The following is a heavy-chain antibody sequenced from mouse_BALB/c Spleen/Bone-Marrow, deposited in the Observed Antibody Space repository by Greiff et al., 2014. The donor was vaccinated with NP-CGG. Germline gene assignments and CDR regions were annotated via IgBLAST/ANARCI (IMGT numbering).Heavy chain of an antibody. J-gene: IGHJ4*01. D-gene: IGHD2-3*01. V-gene: IGHV1-69*01. Sequence: QVQLQQPGAELVMPGASVKMSCKASGYTFTDYWMHWVKQRPGQGLEWIGTIDTSDSFTIYNQNFKGKATLTVDESSTTAYMQLSSLTSEDSAVYDCVRRDGNDAMDYWGQGTSVAVSS. CDR1: GYTFTDYW. CDR3: VRRDGNDAMDY. CDR2: IDTSDSFT.